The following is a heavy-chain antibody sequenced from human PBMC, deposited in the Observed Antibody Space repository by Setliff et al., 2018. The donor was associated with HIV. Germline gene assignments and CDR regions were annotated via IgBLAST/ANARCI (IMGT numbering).Heavy chain of an antibody. CDR2: ISSDHNT. D-gene: IGHD4-17*01. CDR1: GFTFSSFV. V-gene: IGHV3-23*01. J-gene: IGHJ5*02. Sequence: GGSLRLSCAASGFTFSSFVMTWVRQAPGKGLEWVSTISSDHNTYYPDSVRGRFTVSRDNSKNTLYLQMNSLKTEDTAVYYCTTEWGDYGEPNWFDPWGQGTLVTVSS. CDR3: TTEWGDYGEPNWFDP.